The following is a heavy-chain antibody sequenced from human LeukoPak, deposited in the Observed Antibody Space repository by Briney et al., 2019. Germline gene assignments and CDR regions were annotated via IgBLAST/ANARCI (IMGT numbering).Heavy chain of an antibody. J-gene: IGHJ5*02. CDR3: ARVAAAGSYNWFDP. Sequence: GGSLRLSCAASGFTFSDYYMSWIRQAPGKGLEWVSYISSSGSTIYYADSVKGRFTISRDNAKNSLYLQMNSLRAEDTAVYYCARVAAAGSYNWFDPWGQGTLVTVSS. CDR1: GFTFSDYY. CDR2: ISSSGSTI. D-gene: IGHD6-13*01. V-gene: IGHV3-11*01.